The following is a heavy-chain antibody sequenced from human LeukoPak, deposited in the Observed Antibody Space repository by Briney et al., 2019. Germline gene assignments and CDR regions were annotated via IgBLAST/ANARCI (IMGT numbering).Heavy chain of an antibody. Sequence: SEALSLTCTVSGGSISTSTYYWGWIRQPPGKGLEWIGTISYSGTPHYNSSLNSRLTISLDTSKNHFSLQLNSVTAVDTAVYYCVRPRDYGFDNWGQGTLVIVSS. CDR3: VRPRDYGFDN. CDR2: ISYSGTP. J-gene: IGHJ4*02. D-gene: IGHD4-17*01. V-gene: IGHV4-39*02. CDR1: GGSISTSTYY.